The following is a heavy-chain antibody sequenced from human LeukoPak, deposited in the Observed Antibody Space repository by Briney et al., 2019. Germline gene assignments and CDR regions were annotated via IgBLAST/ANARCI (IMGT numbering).Heavy chain of an antibody. V-gene: IGHV3-23*01. CDR1: GFTFSSYA. CDR3: VRGGDYVWGSYLHWFDP. J-gene: IGHJ5*02. Sequence: PGGSLRLSCAASGFTFSSYAMSWVRQAPGKGLEWVSAISGSGGSTYYADSVKGRFTTSRDNSKNTLYLQMNSLRAEDTALYHCVRGGDYVWGSYLHWFDPWGQGTLVTVSS. D-gene: IGHD3-16*02. CDR2: ISGSGGST.